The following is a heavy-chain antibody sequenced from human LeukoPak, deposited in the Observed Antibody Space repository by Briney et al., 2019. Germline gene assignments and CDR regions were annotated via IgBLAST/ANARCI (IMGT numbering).Heavy chain of an antibody. CDR2: ISAYNGHT. CDR3: ARDKDLGAVAGTFDY. V-gene: IGHV1-18*01. J-gene: IGHJ4*02. Sequence: ASVKVSCKASGYTFTSYGISWVRQAPGQGLEWMGWISAYNGHTNYAQKFQGRVTMTTDTSTSTGYMELRSLRSDDTAVYYCARDKDLGAVAGTFDYWGQGTLVTVSS. D-gene: IGHD6-19*01. CDR1: GYTFTSYG.